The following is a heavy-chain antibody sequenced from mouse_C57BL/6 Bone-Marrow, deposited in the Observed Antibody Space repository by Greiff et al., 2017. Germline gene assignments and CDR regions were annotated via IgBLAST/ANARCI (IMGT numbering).Heavy chain of an antibody. V-gene: IGHV10-1*01. CDR1: GFSFNTYA. J-gene: IGHJ2*01. Sequence: EVKLMESGGGLVQPKGSLKLSCAASGFSFNTYAMNWVRQAPGKGLEWVARIRSKSNNYATYYADSVKDSFTISREDSESMLYLQMNNVKTEDTAMYYCVRHQNYWGQGTTRTVSS. CDR3: VRHQNY. CDR2: IRSKSNNYAT.